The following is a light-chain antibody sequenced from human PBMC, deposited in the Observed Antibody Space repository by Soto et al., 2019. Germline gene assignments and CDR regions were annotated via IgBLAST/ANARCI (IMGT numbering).Light chain of an antibody. Sequence: QSVLTQPPSVSGAPGQRVTISCTGSSSNIGAGYDVHWYQQLPGTAPKLLIYVNSNRPSGVPDRFSGSKSGTSASLAITGLQPEDEADYYCQSFDHSLSGPYVFGTGTKVTVL. CDR2: VNS. J-gene: IGLJ1*01. V-gene: IGLV1-40*01. CDR3: QSFDHSLSGPYV. CDR1: SSNIGAGYD.